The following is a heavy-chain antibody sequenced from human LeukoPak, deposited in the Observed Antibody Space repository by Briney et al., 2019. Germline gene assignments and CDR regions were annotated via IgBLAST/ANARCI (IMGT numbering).Heavy chain of an antibody. Sequence: SETLSLTCGVSSGSISNTNGWSWVRQPPGQGLEWIGEISLTGLTHYNPSLESRVTVSLDKSKNQLSLNLTSVTAADTAGYYCSRENGAFSPFGYWGQGTLVTVLS. V-gene: IGHV4-4*02. CDR1: SGSISNTNG. CDR2: ISLTGLT. CDR3: SRENGAFSPFGY. D-gene: IGHD2-8*01. J-gene: IGHJ4*02.